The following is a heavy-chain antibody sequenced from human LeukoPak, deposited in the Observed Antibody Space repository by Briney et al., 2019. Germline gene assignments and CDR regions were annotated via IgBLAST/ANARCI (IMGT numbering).Heavy chain of an antibody. CDR1: GFTVSNNY. Sequence: PGGSLRLSCTASGFTVSNNYMNWVRQAPGKGLEWVSLIYSGGTTKYADSVKGRFTISRGNSKNTLYLQMNGLRAEDTAVYYCARDPPGIAASGTGGWGQGTLVTVSS. CDR3: ARDPPGIAASGTGG. CDR2: IYSGGTT. J-gene: IGHJ4*02. D-gene: IGHD6-13*01. V-gene: IGHV3-53*01.